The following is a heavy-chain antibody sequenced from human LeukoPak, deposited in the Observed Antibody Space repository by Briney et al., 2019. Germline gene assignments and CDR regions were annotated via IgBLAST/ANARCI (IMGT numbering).Heavy chain of an antibody. Sequence: GGSLRLSCVASGFSFGSYALTWVRQAPGKGLEWVSSISSGSGYMYYADSVKGRFTISRDNAKNSLYLQMNSLKAEDTAVYYCTTIAAAGYYDFRGQGTLVTVSS. J-gene: IGHJ4*02. CDR1: GFSFGSYA. D-gene: IGHD6-13*01. V-gene: IGHV3-21*01. CDR2: ISSGSGYM. CDR3: TTIAAAGYYDF.